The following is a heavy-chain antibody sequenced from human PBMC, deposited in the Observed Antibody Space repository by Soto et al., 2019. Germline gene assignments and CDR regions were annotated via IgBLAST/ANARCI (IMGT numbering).Heavy chain of an antibody. V-gene: IGHV3-23*01. CDR3: AKQRADYGSGADTFYFDS. J-gene: IGHJ4*02. Sequence: EVQLLESGGGLVQPGGSLRLSCTVSGVTFSNYAMNWVRQARGKGLEWVSSLSGSGGTTYYADSVKGRFIISRDNSKNTLYLLMNSLRAEDTALYYCAKQRADYGSGADTFYFDSWGQGALVTVSS. CDR2: LSGSGGTT. D-gene: IGHD3-10*01. CDR1: GVTFSNYA.